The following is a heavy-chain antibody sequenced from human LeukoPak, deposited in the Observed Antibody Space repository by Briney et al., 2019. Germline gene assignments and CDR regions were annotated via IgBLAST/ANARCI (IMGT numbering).Heavy chain of an antibody. D-gene: IGHD6-19*01. J-gene: IGHJ6*03. CDR1: GYTFTSYY. CDR2: INPTGGST. Sequence: ASVKVSCKASGYTFTSYYMHWVRQAPGQGLEWMGLINPTGGSTGYAQKFQGRVTMTRDMSTSTDYMELSSLRSEDTAVYYCARGLHSSGWYVGDYYYYYMDVWGKGTTVTVSS. CDR3: ARGLHSSGWYVGDYYYYYMDV. V-gene: IGHV1-46*01.